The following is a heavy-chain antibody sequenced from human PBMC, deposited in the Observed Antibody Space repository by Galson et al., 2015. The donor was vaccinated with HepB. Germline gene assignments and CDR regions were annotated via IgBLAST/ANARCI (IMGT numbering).Heavy chain of an antibody. CDR2: ISYDGSNK. CDR1: GFTFSSYA. J-gene: IGHJ2*01. Sequence: SLRLSCAASGFTFSSYAMHWVRQAPGKGLEWVAVISYDGSNKYYADSVKGRFTISRDNSKNTLYLQMNSLRAEDTAVYYCARDGYYYDSSGYYFYWYFDLWGRGTLVTVSS. D-gene: IGHD3-22*01. CDR3: ARDGYYYDSSGYYFYWYFDL. V-gene: IGHV3-30-3*01.